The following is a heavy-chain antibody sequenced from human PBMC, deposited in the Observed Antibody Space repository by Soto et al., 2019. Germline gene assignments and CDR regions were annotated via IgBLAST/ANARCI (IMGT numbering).Heavy chain of an antibody. CDR1: GFTFSNYN. D-gene: IGHD5-18*01. Sequence: EVQLVESGGGLVQPGGSLRLSCAASGFTFSNYNMNWVRQAPGKGLEWVSYISSSRSTIYYADSVKGRFTISRDNAKNSVYLQMDSLRVEDTAVYYCARDVDTAMFPFVYWGQGTLVTVSS. V-gene: IGHV3-48*01. CDR2: ISSSRSTI. J-gene: IGHJ4*02. CDR3: ARDVDTAMFPFVY.